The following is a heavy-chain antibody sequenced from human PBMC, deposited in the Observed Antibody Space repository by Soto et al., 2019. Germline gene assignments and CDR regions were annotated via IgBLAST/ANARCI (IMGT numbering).Heavy chain of an antibody. D-gene: IGHD3-16*02. V-gene: IGHV4-34*01. CDR3: ASGEYDDYVWGSYPY. CDR1: GGSFSGYY. CDR2: INHSGST. Sequence: QVQLQQGGAGLLKPSETLSLTCAVYGGSFSGYYWSWIRQPPGKGLEWIGQINHSGSTNYNPSLKSRVTISVDTSKNQFYLKLSSVTAADTAVYYCASGEYDDYVWGSYPYWGQGTLVTVSS. J-gene: IGHJ4*02.